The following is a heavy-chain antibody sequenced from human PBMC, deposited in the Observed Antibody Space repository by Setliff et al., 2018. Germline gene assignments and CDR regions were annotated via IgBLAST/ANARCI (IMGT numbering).Heavy chain of an antibody. Sequence: SETLSLTCTVSGGSISSYYWSWIRQPPGKGLEWIGYIHYSGTTNYNPSLKSRVTLSLDTSKNQLSLTLSSVTAADTGVYYCARMTGFAYMDVWGKGTPVTVSS. CDR2: IHYSGTT. CDR1: GGSISSYY. CDR3: ARMTGFAYMDV. J-gene: IGHJ6*03. V-gene: IGHV4-59*08.